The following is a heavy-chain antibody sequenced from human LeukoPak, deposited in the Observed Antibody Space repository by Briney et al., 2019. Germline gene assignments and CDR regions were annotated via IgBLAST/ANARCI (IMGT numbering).Heavy chain of an antibody. D-gene: IGHD3-3*01. Sequence: ASVKVSCKSSGYTFTNYGISWVRQAPGQGLEWMGWISIYNGNTDYAQKLRVRVTMTTDTSTSTAYMELRSLRPDDTAVYYCARITYDFWSGYYMPDDPWGQGTLVTVFS. CDR3: ARITYDFWSGYYMPDDP. CDR1: GYTFTNYG. J-gene: IGHJ5*02. CDR2: ISIYNGNT. V-gene: IGHV1-18*01.